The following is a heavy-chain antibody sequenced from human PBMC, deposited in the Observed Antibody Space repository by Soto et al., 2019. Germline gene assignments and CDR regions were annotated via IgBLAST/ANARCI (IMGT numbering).Heavy chain of an antibody. V-gene: IGHV4-59*01. CDR2: VYYTGST. Sequence: ASETLSLTCRLSGGSISGSYWSWIRQSPGKGLEWLGYVYYTGSTNYSPSLRSRVSISVDTSKNEFSLRLSSVTAADTAVYFCARSVAVPGAHIDYWGQGTQVSV. D-gene: IGHD6-19*01. CDR1: GGSISGSY. J-gene: IGHJ4*02. CDR3: ARSVAVPGAHIDY.